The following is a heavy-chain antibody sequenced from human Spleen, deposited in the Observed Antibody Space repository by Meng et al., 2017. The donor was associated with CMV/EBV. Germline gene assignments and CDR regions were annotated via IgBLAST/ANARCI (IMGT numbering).Heavy chain of an antibody. Sequence: SISSSSYCWGWIRPSPGKGLEWIGSIYYSGSTYYNPSLKSRVTISVDTSKNQFSLKLSAVTAADTAVYYCARRGYCSNISCPDWFDPWGQGTLVTVSS. V-gene: IGHV4-39*01. CDR1: SISSSSYC. CDR2: IYYSGST. CDR3: ARRGYCSNISCPDWFDP. D-gene: IGHD2-2*01. J-gene: IGHJ5*02.